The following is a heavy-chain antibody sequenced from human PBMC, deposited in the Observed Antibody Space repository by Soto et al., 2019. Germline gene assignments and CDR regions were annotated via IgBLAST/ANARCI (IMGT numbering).Heavy chain of an antibody. D-gene: IGHD3-10*01. Sequence: GGSLRLSCAASGLTVSSNYMSWVRQAPGKGLEWVSVLYSGGTTYYADSVKGRFTISRDNSKNTLYLQMNSLRAEDTAVYYCARGRGSSYFDYWGQGNLVTVSS. CDR3: ARGRGSSYFDY. J-gene: IGHJ4*02. CDR2: LYSGGTT. V-gene: IGHV3-53*01. CDR1: GLTVSSNY.